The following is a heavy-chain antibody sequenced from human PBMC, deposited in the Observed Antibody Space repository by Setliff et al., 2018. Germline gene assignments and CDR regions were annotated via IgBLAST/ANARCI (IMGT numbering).Heavy chain of an antibody. J-gene: IGHJ4*02. D-gene: IGHD1-26*01. CDR2: INQDGSEK. Sequence: GGSLRFSCAASGFTFSSFWMAWVRQSPGRGLEWVANINQDGSEKYYVDSVKGRFTISRDNAKNSLHLQMNSLRAEDTAVYYCARPRAEYIVGAYYFDFWGQGTLVTVSS. CDR1: GFTFSSFW. V-gene: IGHV3-7*01. CDR3: ARPRAEYIVGAYYFDF.